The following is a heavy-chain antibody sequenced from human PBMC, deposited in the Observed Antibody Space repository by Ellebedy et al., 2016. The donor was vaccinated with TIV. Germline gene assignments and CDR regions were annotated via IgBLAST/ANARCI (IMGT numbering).Heavy chain of an antibody. CDR2: LNSDGSTI. J-gene: IGHJ3*02. CDR3: AREVLASSKGGPFDI. Sequence: GESLKISCAASGFSFSGYWMHWVRQAPGKGLVWVSSLNSDGSTIRYADSVQGRFTISRDNAKSMLYLQMNSLRAEDTAVYYCAREVLASSKGGPFDIWGQGTMVTVSP. CDR1: GFSFSGYW. D-gene: IGHD2/OR15-2a*01. V-gene: IGHV3-74*01.